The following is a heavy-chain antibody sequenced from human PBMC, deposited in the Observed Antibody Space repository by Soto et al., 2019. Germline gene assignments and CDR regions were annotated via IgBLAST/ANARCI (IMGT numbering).Heavy chain of an antibody. Sequence: EVQLVESGGGLVQPGGSLRLSCAASGFTFSSYSMNWVRQAPGKGLEWVSYISSSSSTIYYADSVKGRFTISRDNAKNSLYLQMNSLRDEDTAVYYCARENKVVRYFDWLANYYYYYGMDVWGQGTTVTVSS. CDR1: GFTFSSYS. D-gene: IGHD3-9*01. CDR2: ISSSSSTI. J-gene: IGHJ6*02. CDR3: ARENKVVRYFDWLANYYYYYGMDV. V-gene: IGHV3-48*02.